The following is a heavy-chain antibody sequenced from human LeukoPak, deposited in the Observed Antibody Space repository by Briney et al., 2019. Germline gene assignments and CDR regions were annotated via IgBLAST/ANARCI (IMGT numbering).Heavy chain of an antibody. V-gene: IGHV4-34*01. CDR3: ARWYVLVSGGYSRSRYFDY. CDR1: GGSFSGYY. J-gene: IGHJ4*02. CDR2: INHSGST. D-gene: IGHD1-26*01. Sequence: SETLSLTCAVYGGSFSGYYWSWIRQPPGKGLEWIGEINHSGSTNYNPSLKSRVTISVDTSKNQFSLKLSSVTAADTAVYYCARWYVLVSGGYSRSRYFDYWGQGTLVTVSS.